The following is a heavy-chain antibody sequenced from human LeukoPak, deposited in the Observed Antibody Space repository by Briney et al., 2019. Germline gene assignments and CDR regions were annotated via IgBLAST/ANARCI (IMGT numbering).Heavy chain of an antibody. Sequence: GGSLRLSCTSSGFTFADYTMSWVRQAPGKGLEWVSAISGSGGSTYYADSVKGRFTISRDNSKNTLYLQMNSLRAEDTAVYYCAKDLRATIFGVGLMDVWGKGTTVTVSS. CDR1: GFTFADYT. V-gene: IGHV3-23*01. D-gene: IGHD3-3*01. CDR2: ISGSGGST. J-gene: IGHJ6*03. CDR3: AKDLRATIFGVGLMDV.